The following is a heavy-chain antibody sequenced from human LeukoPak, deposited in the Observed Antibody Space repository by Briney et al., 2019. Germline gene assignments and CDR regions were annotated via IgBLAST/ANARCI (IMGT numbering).Heavy chain of an antibody. CDR1: GGSISSSSYY. D-gene: IGHD4-17*01. CDR2: IYYSGST. Sequence: SETLSLTCTVSGGSISSSSYYWGWIRQPPGKGLEWIGSIYYSGSTYYNPSLKSRVTISVDTSRNQFSLKLSSVTAADTAVYYCARDSTVTTSWGQGTLVTVSS. V-gene: IGHV4-39*07. J-gene: IGHJ5*02. CDR3: ARDSTVTTS.